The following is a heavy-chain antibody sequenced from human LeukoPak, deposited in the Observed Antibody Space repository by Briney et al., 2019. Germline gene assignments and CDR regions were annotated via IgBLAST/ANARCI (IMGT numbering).Heavy chain of an antibody. J-gene: IGHJ6*03. CDR3: ARDYSGSYYYYYMDV. V-gene: IGHV4-59*01. Sequence: ETLSLTCTVSGGSISSYYWSWIRQPPRKGLEWIGYIYYSGSTNYNPSLKSRVTISVDTSKNQFSLKLSSVTAADTAAYYCARDYSGSYYYYYMDVWGKGTTVTVSS. CDR2: IYYSGST. CDR1: GGSISSYY. D-gene: IGHD1-26*01.